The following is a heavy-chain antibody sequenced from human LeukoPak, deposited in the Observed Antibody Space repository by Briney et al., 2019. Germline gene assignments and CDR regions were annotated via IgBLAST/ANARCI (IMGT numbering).Heavy chain of an antibody. Sequence: ASVKVSCKASGGTFSSYAISWVRQAPGQGLEWMGWISAYNGNTNYAQKFQGRVTMTTDTSTSTAYMELRSLSSDDTAVYYCGRGVGYYYNYMDVWGKGTTVTVSS. J-gene: IGHJ6*03. CDR3: GRGVGYYYNYMDV. CDR1: GGTFSSYA. CDR2: ISAYNGNT. D-gene: IGHD3-3*01. V-gene: IGHV1-18*04.